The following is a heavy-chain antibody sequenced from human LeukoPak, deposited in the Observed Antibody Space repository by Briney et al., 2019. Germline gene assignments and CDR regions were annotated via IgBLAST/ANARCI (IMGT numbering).Heavy chain of an antibody. D-gene: IGHD3-10*01. CDR2: ISAYNGNT. V-gene: IGHV1-18*04. Sequence: ASVKVSCKASGYTFTSYGISWVRQAPGQGLEWTGWISAYNGNTNYAQKLQGRVTMTTDTSTSTAYMELRSLRSDDTAVYYCARDRGTYYYGSGTTVDYWGQGTLVTVSS. CDR3: ARDRGTYYYGSGTTVDY. CDR1: GYTFTSYG. J-gene: IGHJ4*02.